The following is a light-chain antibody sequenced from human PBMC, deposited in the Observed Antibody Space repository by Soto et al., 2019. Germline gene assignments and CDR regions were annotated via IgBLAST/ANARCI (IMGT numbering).Light chain of an antibody. CDR2: AAS. V-gene: IGKV1-39*01. CDR1: HSISNY. J-gene: IGKJ1*01. Sequence: DIQMTQSPSSLSASVGDRVTITCRASHSISNYLNWYQQKPGKAPKLLIYAASSLQSGVPSSFSGSGSGTDFTLTINSLQPEDFATYYCQQSYSTPRTFGQGTKVEIK. CDR3: QQSYSTPRT.